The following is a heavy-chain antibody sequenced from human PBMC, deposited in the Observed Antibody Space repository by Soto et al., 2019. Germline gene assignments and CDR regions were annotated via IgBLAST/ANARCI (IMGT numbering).Heavy chain of an antibody. CDR2: VYNTGST. CDR1: GGSISRYY. CDR3: ARDLWGYCGTDCYPLDV. V-gene: IGHV4-59*01. Sequence: SETLSLTCTVSGGSISRYYWSWIRQPPGKGLEWIGYVYNTGSTVYNPSFKSRVTISVDTSKNQFSLKLNSVTAADTAVYYCARDLWGYCGTDCYPLDVWGQGTTGTVSS. D-gene: IGHD2-21*02. J-gene: IGHJ6*02.